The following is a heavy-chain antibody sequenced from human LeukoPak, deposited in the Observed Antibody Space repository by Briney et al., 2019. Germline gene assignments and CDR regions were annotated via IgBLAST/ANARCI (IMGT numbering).Heavy chain of an antibody. CDR3: AKSLRSSWYSSLDY. J-gene: IGHJ4*02. V-gene: IGHV3-30*18. Sequence: PGGSLRLSCAASGFTFSSYGMHWVRQAPGKGLEWVAVISYDGSNKYYADSVKGRFTISRDNSKNTLYLQMNSLRAEDTAVYYCAKSLRSSWYSSLDYWGQGTLVTVSS. CDR1: GFTFSSYG. D-gene: IGHD6-13*01. CDR2: ISYDGSNK.